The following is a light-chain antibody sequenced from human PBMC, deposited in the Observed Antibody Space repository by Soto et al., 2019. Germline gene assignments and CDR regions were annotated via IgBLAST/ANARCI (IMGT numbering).Light chain of an antibody. CDR1: SSNIGSNT. V-gene: IGLV1-44*01. J-gene: IGLJ3*02. CDR3: AAWDDSLHGWV. CDR2: SNN. Sequence: QSVLTQPPSASGTPGQRVTISCSGSSSNIGSNTVNWYQQLPGTAPKLLIYSNNQRPSGVPDRFSGSKSGTSASLAISGLQSEDEDDYYCAAWDDSLHGWVFGGGTKLTVL.